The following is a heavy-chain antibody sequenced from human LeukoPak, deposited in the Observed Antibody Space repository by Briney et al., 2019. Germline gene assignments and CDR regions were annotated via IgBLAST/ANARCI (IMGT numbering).Heavy chain of an antibody. CDR1: GGSFSGYY. CDR3: ARGPTVTTYEAFDI. V-gene: IGHV4-34*01. J-gene: IGHJ3*02. CDR2: INHSGST. D-gene: IGHD4-17*01. Sequence: SETLSLTCAVYGGSFSGYYWSWIRQPPGKGLEWIGEINHSGSTNYNPSLKRRVTISVDTSKNQFSLKLSSVTAADTAVYYCARGPTVTTYEAFDIWGQGTMVTVSS.